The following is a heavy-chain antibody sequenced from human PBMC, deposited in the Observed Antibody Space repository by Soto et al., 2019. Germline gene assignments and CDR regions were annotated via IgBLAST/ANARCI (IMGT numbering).Heavy chain of an antibody. CDR1: GISFSINW. Sequence: PWGSMRLACVASGISFSINWVSWVRQPPGKGLEWVANIKRDVREEYCADTVKGRFTISIDNAKKSLHLQMNSLRIEDTGVYYCARDWGYWGQGTVVTVSS. D-gene: IGHD3-16*01. CDR2: IKRDVREE. V-gene: IGHV3-7*01. J-gene: IGHJ4*02. CDR3: ARDWGY.